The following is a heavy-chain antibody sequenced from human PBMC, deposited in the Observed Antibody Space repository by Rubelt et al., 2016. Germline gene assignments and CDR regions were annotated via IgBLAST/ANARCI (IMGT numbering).Heavy chain of an antibody. J-gene: IGHJ3*02. D-gene: IGHD1-26*01. V-gene: IGHV4-59*12. Sequence: QVQLQESGPGLVKPSETLSLTCTVSGGSISNYYWTWIRQPPGKGLEWIGSIYYSGTTYYNSSLKSRVTISVDTPKNQFSLKLSFLTAADTAVYYWASRQLGGDAFDIWGQGTMVTVSS. CDR2: IYYSGTT. CDR1: GGSISNYY. CDR3: ASRQLGGDAFDI.